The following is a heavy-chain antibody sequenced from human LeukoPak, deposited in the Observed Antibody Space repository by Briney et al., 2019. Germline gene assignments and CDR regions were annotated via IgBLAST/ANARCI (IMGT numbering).Heavy chain of an antibody. Sequence: PSETLSLTCTVSGGSISSYYWSWIRQTPGKGLEWIGYIYYSGSTNYNPSLKSRVTMSVDTSKNQFSLKLSSVTAADTAVYYCARTLLGDYALPHVDYWGQGTLVTVSS. V-gene: IGHV4-59*12. CDR2: IYYSGST. CDR1: GGSISSYY. J-gene: IGHJ4*02. CDR3: ARTLLGDYALPHVDY. D-gene: IGHD4-17*01.